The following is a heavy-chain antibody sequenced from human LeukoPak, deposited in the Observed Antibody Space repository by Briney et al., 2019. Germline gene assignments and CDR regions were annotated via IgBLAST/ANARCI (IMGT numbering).Heavy chain of an antibody. Sequence: GGSLRLSCAASGFTFSSYWMHWVRQAPGKGLVWVSGTNTDGSSTMYADSVKGRFTISRDNSKNTVDLQMNSLRAEDMAVYYCARDWGYDSGTYCVYWGQGTLVTVSS. CDR3: ARDWGYDSGTYCVY. V-gene: IGHV3-74*03. CDR1: GFTFSSYW. D-gene: IGHD3-10*01. J-gene: IGHJ4*02. CDR2: TNTDGSST.